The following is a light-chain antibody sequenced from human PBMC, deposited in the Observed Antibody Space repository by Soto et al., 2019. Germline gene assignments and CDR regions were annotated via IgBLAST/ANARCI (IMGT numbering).Light chain of an antibody. Sequence: DIQMTQSPSSLSASVGDRVTITCRASQSISSYLNWYQQKPGKVPKLLIYAASSLQGGVPSRFSGSGSGTDFTLTISSLQPEDFATYYCQQSFSAPWTFGQGNKVDLK. J-gene: IGKJ1*01. V-gene: IGKV1-39*01. CDR2: AAS. CDR3: QQSFSAPWT. CDR1: QSISSY.